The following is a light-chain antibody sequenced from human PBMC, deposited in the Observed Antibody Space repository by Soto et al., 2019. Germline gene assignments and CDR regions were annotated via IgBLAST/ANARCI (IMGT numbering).Light chain of an antibody. V-gene: IGLV1-44*01. Sequence: QSVLTQPPSASGAPGQRVTISCSGSSSNIGSNTVNWYQQLPGTAPKLLIYTNNQRPSGVRDRFSGSRSGTSASLAISGLQSEDEADYYCSSYTSSHTRVFGNGTKVTVL. CDR3: SSYTSSHTRV. CDR2: TNN. CDR1: SSNIGSNT. J-gene: IGLJ1*01.